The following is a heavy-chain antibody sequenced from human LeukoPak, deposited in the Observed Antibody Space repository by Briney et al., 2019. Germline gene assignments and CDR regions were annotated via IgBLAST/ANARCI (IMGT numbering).Heavy chain of an antibody. CDR2: INHSGST. CDR3: ARATSRELDY. V-gene: IGHV4-34*01. J-gene: IGHJ4*02. Sequence: SGTLSLTCAVYGGSFSGYYWSWIRQPPGKGLEWIGEINHSGSTNYNPSLKSRVTISVDTSKNQFSLKLSSVTAADTAVYYCARATSRELDYWGQGTLVTVSS. D-gene: IGHD2-2*01. CDR1: GGSFSGYY.